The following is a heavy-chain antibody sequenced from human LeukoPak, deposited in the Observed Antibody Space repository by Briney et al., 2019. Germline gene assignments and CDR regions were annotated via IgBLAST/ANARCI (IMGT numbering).Heavy chain of an antibody. CDR3: ASNYDILTGFRTPFDY. CDR2: IFYSGST. Sequence: SETLSLTCTVSGGSISSGSYYWGWIRQPPGKGLEWIGSIFYSGSTSYNPSLKSRVTISVDTSKNQFSLELSSVTAADTAVYYCASNYDILTGFRTPFDYWGQGTLVTVSS. D-gene: IGHD3-9*01. V-gene: IGHV4-39*01. CDR1: GGSISSGSYY. J-gene: IGHJ4*02.